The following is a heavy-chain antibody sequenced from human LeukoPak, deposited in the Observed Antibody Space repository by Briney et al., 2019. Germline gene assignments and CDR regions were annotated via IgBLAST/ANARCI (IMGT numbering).Heavy chain of an antibody. CDR1: GDSVSSTNYY. CDR3: ATQDSSHY. J-gene: IGHJ4*02. V-gene: IGHV4-39*01. D-gene: IGHD3-22*01. CDR2: IRYSESA. Sequence: PSETLSLACTVSGDSVSSTNYYWGWIRQPPGRGLEWIASIRYSESAYYSPSLKSRATISVDTSKNQFSLRLRSLTATDTAVYYCATQDSSHYWGQGTLVTVSS.